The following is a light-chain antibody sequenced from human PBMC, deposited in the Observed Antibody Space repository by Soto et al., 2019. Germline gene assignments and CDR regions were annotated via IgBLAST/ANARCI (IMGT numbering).Light chain of an antibody. CDR1: TGAVTSGHF. Sequence: QAVVTQEPSLTVSPGGTVTLTCGSSTGAVTSGHFPYWFQQKPGQAPRTLIYDTSNKHSWTPARFSGSLLGGKAALTLSGAQPEDEADYYCFLSYSVTFVVFGGGNKLTVL. CDR2: DTS. CDR3: FLSYSVTFVV. V-gene: IGLV7-46*01. J-gene: IGLJ2*01.